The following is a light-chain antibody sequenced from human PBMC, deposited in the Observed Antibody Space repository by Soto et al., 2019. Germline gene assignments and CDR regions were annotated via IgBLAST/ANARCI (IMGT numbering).Light chain of an antibody. CDR2: DAS. Sequence: EIVLTQSPATLSLSPGERATLSCRASQSVSSYLAWYQQKPGQAPRLLIYDASNRATGIPARFSGSGSGTDFTLTISSLEPEDFAVYYCQKRSSWPLLWTFGGGTKVDIK. J-gene: IGKJ4*01. V-gene: IGKV3-11*01. CDR1: QSVSSY. CDR3: QKRSSWPLLWT.